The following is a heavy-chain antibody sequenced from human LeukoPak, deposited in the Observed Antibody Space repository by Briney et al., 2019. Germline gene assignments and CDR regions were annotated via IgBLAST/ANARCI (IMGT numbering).Heavy chain of an antibody. Sequence: ASVKVSCKASGYTFTGYYMHWVRQAPGQGLEWMGWINPTSGGTNYAQKFQGRVTMTRDTSISTAYMELSRLRSDDTAVYYCARGAAMVTGPLGYWGQGTLVTVSS. CDR3: ARGAAMVTGPLGY. CDR1: GYTFTGYY. CDR2: INPTSGGT. J-gene: IGHJ4*02. V-gene: IGHV1-2*02. D-gene: IGHD5-18*01.